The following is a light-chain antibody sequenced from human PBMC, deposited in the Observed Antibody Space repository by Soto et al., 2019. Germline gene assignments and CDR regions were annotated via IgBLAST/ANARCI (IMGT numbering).Light chain of an antibody. Sequence: EIVLTQSPGTLSLSPGERATLSCMASHSVSSSYLAWYQQKPGQAPRLLIYGSSSRATGIPDRFSGSGSGTGFTLTISRLEPEDFAVYYCQQYGSPPITFGQGTRLEIK. J-gene: IGKJ5*01. CDR2: GSS. V-gene: IGKV3-20*01. CDR3: QQYGSPPIT. CDR1: HSVSSSY.